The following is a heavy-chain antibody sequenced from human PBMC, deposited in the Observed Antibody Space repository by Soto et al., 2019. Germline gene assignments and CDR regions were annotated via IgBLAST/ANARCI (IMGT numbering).Heavy chain of an antibody. CDR3: ARSITIFGVVIGDYYGMDV. V-gene: IGHV1-69*01. CDR1: GGTFSSYA. Sequence: QVQLVQSGAEVKKPGSSVKVSCKASGGTFSSYAISWVRQAPGQGLEWMGGIIPIFGTANYAQKFQGRVTITADESTSTAYMELSSLRAEDTVVYYCARSITIFGVVIGDYYGMDVWGQGTTVTVSS. J-gene: IGHJ6*02. D-gene: IGHD3-3*01. CDR2: IIPIFGTA.